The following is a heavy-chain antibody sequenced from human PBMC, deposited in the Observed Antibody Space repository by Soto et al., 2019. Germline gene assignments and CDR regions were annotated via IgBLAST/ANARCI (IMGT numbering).Heavy chain of an antibody. V-gene: IGHV3-21*01. Sequence: GGSLRLSCVASGFTFSSYSMNWVRQAPGKGLEWVSSISSSSSYIYYADSVKGRFTISRDNAKNSLYLQMNSLRAEDTAVYYCARDAITGSTGRSWGQGTLVTVSS. D-gene: IGHD1-20*01. CDR3: ARDAITGSTGRS. CDR1: GFTFSSYS. J-gene: IGHJ5*02. CDR2: ISSSSSYI.